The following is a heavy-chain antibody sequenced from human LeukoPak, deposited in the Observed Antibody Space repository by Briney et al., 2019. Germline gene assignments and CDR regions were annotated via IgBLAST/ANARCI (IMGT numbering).Heavy chain of an antibody. CDR3: ARVGTVTTHYYDYYMDV. J-gene: IGHJ6*03. CDR2: IYSSGSI. D-gene: IGHD4-11*01. Sequence: KPSETLSLTCTVSGGSINNYYCSWLRQSAGKGLEGFGRIYSSGSINYNPAHKSHVKISVDTSKIQFSLKLSSVSAADTGVYYCARVGTVTTHYYDYYMDVWGKGTTVTVSS. CDR1: GGSINNYY. V-gene: IGHV4-4*07.